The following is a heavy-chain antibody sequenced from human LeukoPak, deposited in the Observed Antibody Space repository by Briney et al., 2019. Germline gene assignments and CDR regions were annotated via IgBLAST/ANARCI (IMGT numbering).Heavy chain of an antibody. D-gene: IGHD3-3*01. CDR2: IKSKTDGGTT. Sequence: GGSLRLSCAASGFTFSNAWMSWVRQAPGKGLEWVGRIKSKTDGGTTDYAAPVKGRFTISRDDSKNTLYLQMNSLKTEDTAVYYCTTDHITGYYYGMGVWGQGTTVTVSS. J-gene: IGHJ6*02. V-gene: IGHV3-15*01. CDR1: GFTFSNAW. CDR3: TTDHITGYYYGMGV.